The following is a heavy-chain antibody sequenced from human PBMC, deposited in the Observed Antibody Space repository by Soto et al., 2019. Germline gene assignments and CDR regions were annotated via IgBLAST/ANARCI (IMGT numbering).Heavy chain of an antibody. CDR3: ARDSGYSLGVPFDY. CDR1: GYTFTGYY. Sequence: GASVKVSCKASGYTFTGYYMHWVRQAPGQGLEWMGWINPNSGGTNYAQKFQGWVTMTRDTSISTAYMELSRLRSDDTAVYYCARDSGYSLGVPFDYWGQGTLVTVSS. CDR2: INPNSGGT. J-gene: IGHJ4*02. D-gene: IGHD5-18*01. V-gene: IGHV1-2*04.